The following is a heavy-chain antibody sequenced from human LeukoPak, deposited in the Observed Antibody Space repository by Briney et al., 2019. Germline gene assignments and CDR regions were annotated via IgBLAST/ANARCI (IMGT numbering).Heavy chain of an antibody. J-gene: IGHJ4*02. CDR1: GFTFSSSW. V-gene: IGHV3-74*01. CDR3: AREKLSYDYVWGSYRESYYFDY. D-gene: IGHD3-16*02. CDR2: INTDGSAT. Sequence: GGSLRLSCAAAGFTFSSSWMHWVRQAPGKGLVWVSRINTDGSATLYADSVKGRFSISRDNAKNSLYLQMNSLRAEDTAVYYCAREKLSYDYVWGSYRESYYFDYWGQGTLVTVSS.